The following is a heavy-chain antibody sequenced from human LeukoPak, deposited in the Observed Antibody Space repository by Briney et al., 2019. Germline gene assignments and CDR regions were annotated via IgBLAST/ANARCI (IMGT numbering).Heavy chain of an antibody. J-gene: IGHJ4*02. D-gene: IGHD2-21*02. Sequence: GWSLRLSCAASGFTFSDYYMTWIRQAPGKGLEWVSWISSSGSTIFYADSVKGRFTISRDNAKSSLFLKMNSLRAEDTAVYYCARVNRVTAIQELDYWGQGTLVTVSS. V-gene: IGHV3-11*01. CDR1: GFTFSDYY. CDR3: ARVNRVTAIQELDY. CDR2: ISSSGSTI.